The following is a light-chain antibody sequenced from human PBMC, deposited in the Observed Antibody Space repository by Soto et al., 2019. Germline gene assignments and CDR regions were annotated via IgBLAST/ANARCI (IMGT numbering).Light chain of an antibody. V-gene: IGLV2-8*01. CDR3: SSYAGGNNLL. Sequence: QSVLTQPPSASGSPGQSVTISCTGTSSDVGNYNYVSWYQKHPAKAPKLMIYDVNKRPSGVPDRFSGSKSGNTASLTVSGLQADDEAEYYCSSYAGGNNLLFGGGTKLTVL. CDR2: DVN. CDR1: SSDVGNYNY. J-gene: IGLJ2*01.